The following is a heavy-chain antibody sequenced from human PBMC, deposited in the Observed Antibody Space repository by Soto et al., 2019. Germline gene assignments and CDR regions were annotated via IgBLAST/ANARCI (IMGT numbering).Heavy chain of an antibody. D-gene: IGHD6-13*01. V-gene: IGHV4-34*01. CDR3: AREYKSSPTD. Sequence: PSETLSLTCAVYGGSFSGYYWSWIRQPPGKGLEWIGEINHSGSTNYNPSLKSRVTISVDTSKNQFSLKLSSVTAADTAIYYCAREYKSSPTDWGQGTLVTVS. CDR1: GGSFSGYY. CDR2: INHSGST. J-gene: IGHJ4*02.